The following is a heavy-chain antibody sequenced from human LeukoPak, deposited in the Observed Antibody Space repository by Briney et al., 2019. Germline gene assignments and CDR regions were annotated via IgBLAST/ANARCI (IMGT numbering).Heavy chain of an antibody. CDR1: GGSISSYY. V-gene: IGHV4-59*12. Sequence: SETLSLTCTVSGGSISSYYWSWIRQPPGKGLEWIGYIYYSGSTNYNPSLKSRVTISVDTSKNQFSLNLSSLTAADTAVYYCARVYLAAPNAFDIWGQGTMVTVSS. CDR2: IYYSGST. J-gene: IGHJ3*02. CDR3: ARVYLAAPNAFDI. D-gene: IGHD6-6*01.